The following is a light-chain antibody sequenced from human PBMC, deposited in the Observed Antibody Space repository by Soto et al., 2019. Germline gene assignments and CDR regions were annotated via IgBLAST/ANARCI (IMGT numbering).Light chain of an antibody. CDR3: QQYSHRPPLT. CDR1: PSAGTF. Sequence: DIEMTQSPATLSVSPGDRVTLSCRASPSAGTFLAWYQQKPGQAPRLLMYDVSTRATGVPARFSGSGSGTEFTLTISSLQADDFAVYYWQQYSHRPPLTFGGGTKVE. CDR2: DVS. V-gene: IGKV3-15*01. J-gene: IGKJ4*01.